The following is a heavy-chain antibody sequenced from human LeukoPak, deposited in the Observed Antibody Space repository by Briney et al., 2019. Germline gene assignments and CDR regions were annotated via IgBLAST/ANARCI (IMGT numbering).Heavy chain of an antibody. J-gene: IGHJ5*02. D-gene: IGHD4-11*01. V-gene: IGHV1-46*01. Sequence: ASVKVSCKASGYTFTSYYMHWVRQAPGQGLEWMGIINPSGGSTSYAQKFQGRVTMTRDTSTSTVYMELRSLRSEDTAVYYCARDFYPRTDYSNYEAPWGQGTLVTVSS. CDR1: GYTFTSYY. CDR2: INPSGGST. CDR3: ARDFYPRTDYSNYEAP.